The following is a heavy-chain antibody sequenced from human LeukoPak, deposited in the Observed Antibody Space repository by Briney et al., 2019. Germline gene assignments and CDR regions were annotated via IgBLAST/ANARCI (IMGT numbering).Heavy chain of an antibody. CDR2: MNPNSGNT. D-gene: IGHD6-19*01. CDR3: ARAVRVAVAGRHYYGMDV. J-gene: IGHJ6*02. V-gene: IGHV1-8*01. Sequence: ASVKVSCKASGYTFTSYDINWVRQATGQGLEWMGWMNPNSGNTGYAQKFQGRVTMTRNTSISTACMELSSLRSEDTAVYYCARAVRVAVAGRHYYGMDVWGQGTTVTVSS. CDR1: GYTFTSYD.